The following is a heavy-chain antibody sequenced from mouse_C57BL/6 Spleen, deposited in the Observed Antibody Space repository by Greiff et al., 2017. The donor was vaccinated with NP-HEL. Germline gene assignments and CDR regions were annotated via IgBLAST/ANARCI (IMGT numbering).Heavy chain of an antibody. J-gene: IGHJ4*01. D-gene: IGHD2-3*01. V-gene: IGHV1-82*01. CDR1: GYAFSSSW. Sequence: VQGVESGPELVKPGASVKISCKASGYAFSSSWMNWVKQRPGKGLEWVGRIYPGDGDTNYNGKFKGKATLTADKSSSTAYMQLSSLTSEDSAVYFCARGLLHAMDYWGQGTSVTVSS. CDR2: IYPGDGDT. CDR3: ARGLLHAMDY.